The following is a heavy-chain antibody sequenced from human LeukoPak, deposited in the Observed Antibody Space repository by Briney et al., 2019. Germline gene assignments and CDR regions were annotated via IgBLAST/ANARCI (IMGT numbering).Heavy chain of an antibody. D-gene: IGHD6-19*01. Sequence: GGSLRLSCAVSGIRFTYNALSWVRQAPGKGLEWVSAISGSGGSTYYADSVKGRFTISRDNSKNTLYLQMNSLRAEDTAVYYCAKVLAYSSGWFFDYWGQGTLVTVSS. CDR2: ISGSGGST. CDR1: GIRFTYNA. CDR3: AKVLAYSSGWFFDY. V-gene: IGHV3-23*01. J-gene: IGHJ4*02.